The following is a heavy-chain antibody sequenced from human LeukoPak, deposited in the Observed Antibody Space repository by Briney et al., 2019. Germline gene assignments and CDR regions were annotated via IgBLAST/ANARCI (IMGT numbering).Heavy chain of an antibody. J-gene: IGHJ5*02. CDR2: IYPGDSDT. CDR3: ARLPVGSAIPFPAGWFDP. CDR1: GYSFTSYW. V-gene: IGHV5-51*01. D-gene: IGHD4-23*01. Sequence: GESLKISCKGTGYSFTSYWIGWVRQMPGKGLEWMGIIYPGDSDTRYSPSFQGQVTISADKSISTAYLQWSSLKASDTAMYYCARLPVGSAIPFPAGWFDPWGQGTLVTVSS.